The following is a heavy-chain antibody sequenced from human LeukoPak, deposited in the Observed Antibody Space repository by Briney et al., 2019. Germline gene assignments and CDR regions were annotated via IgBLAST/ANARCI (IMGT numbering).Heavy chain of an antibody. CDR3: ARGSYGSGARYDY. D-gene: IGHD3-10*01. CDR2: ISTSGSPI. CDR1: GFTFCSYE. Sequence: GGSLRLSCAASGFTFCSYEMNWVRQAPGKGLEWISYISTSGSPIYYADSVKGRFTISRDNAKNSLYLQMNSLRAEDTAVYYCARGSYGSGARYDYWGQGTLVTVSS. J-gene: IGHJ4*02. V-gene: IGHV3-48*03.